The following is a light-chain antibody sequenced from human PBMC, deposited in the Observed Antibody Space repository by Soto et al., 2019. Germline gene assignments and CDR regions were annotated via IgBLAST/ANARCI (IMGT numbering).Light chain of an antibody. J-gene: IGKJ1*01. CDR3: QQSYSTPWT. CDR1: QGISSY. V-gene: IGKV1-39*01. CDR2: AAS. Sequence: DIQMTQSPSTLSGSLGDRVTIACRASQGISSYLGWYQQKPGKASKRLIYAASSLQSGVPSRFSGSGSGTDFTLTISSLQPEDFATYYCQQSYSTPWTFGQGTKVDI.